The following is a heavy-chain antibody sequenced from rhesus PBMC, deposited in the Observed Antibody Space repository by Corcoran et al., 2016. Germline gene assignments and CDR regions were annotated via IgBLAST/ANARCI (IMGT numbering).Heavy chain of an antibody. J-gene: IGHJ4*01. CDR2: ISKGGCST. CDR1: GFTFSSYG. CDR3: AKGDSSFFDY. D-gene: IGHD6-13*01. Sequence: EVQLVESGGGLVQPGGSLRLSCAASGFTFSSYGMSWVRQAPGKGLEWVSYISKGGCSTYYADAVNGRFTISRDNSKNTLSLQMNSLRAEDTAVYYCAKGDSSFFDYWGQGVLVTVSS. V-gene: IGHV3S5*01.